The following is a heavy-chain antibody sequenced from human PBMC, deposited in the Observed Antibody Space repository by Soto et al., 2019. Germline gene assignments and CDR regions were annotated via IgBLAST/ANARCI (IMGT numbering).Heavy chain of an antibody. Sequence: QLQLQESGPGLVKPSETLSLACTVSGGSISSNSYYWDWIRQPPGKGLEWIGSMYYRGATYHNPSLHSRVTISVDTAKNQFSLHLSSVTAADTAVYYCARHAAYDSVWGKSDGSDYWGQGTLVTVSS. CDR2: MYYRGAT. D-gene: IGHD3-16*01. CDR3: ARHAAYDSVWGKSDGSDY. CDR1: GGSISSNSYY. J-gene: IGHJ4*02. V-gene: IGHV4-39*01.